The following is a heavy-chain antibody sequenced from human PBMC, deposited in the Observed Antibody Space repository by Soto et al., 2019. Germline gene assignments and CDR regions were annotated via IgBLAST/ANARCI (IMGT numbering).Heavy chain of an antibody. CDR2: IYYSGST. CDR3: ARHLSVRGVFDF. D-gene: IGHD3-10*01. J-gene: IGHJ4*02. Sequence: PSETLSLTCTVSGDSISSYFWSLIRQPPGKGLEWIGYIYYSGSTYYNPSLKSRVTISVDTSKNQFSLKLSSVTAADTAVYYCARHLSVRGVFDFWGQGTQVTVSS. V-gene: IGHV4-59*06. CDR1: GDSISSYF.